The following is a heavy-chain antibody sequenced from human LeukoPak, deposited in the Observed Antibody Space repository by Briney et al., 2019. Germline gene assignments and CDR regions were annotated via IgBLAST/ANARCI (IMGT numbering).Heavy chain of an antibody. CDR3: AKMGRSSQVRGVLEY. CDR1: GFSFSNSD. Sequence: GGSLRLSCAASGFSFSNSDMSWVRQPPGKGLEWVSTVSSSGGYTFYTDSMKGRFTISRDNSKNTLYLQMNSLRAEDTALYYCAKMGRSSQVRGVLEYWGQGTLVTVSS. J-gene: IGHJ4*02. D-gene: IGHD3-10*01. V-gene: IGHV3-23*01. CDR2: VSSSGGYT.